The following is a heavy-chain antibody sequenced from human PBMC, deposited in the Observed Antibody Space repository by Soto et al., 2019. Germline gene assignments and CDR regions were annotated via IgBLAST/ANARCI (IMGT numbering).Heavy chain of an antibody. CDR3: TTGQGFYGSGSYPTGG. CDR1: GFTFSNAW. J-gene: IGHJ4*02. CDR2: IKSKTDGATT. Sequence: EVQLVESGGGLVKPGGSLRLSCAASGFTFSNAWMNWVRQAPGKGLEWVGRIKSKTDGATTDYGAPAKGRFTISRDDSKNTLYLQMNSLKTEDTAVYYCTTGQGFYGSGSYPTGGWGQGTLVTVSS. V-gene: IGHV3-15*07. D-gene: IGHD3-10*01.